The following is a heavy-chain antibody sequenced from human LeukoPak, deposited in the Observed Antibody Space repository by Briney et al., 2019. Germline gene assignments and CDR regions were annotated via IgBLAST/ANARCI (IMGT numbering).Heavy chain of an antibody. V-gene: IGHV4-61*08. Sequence: SETLSLTCSVSGASVIRGAHYWGWIRQRPGKGVDWIGYGVYPESTNYNPSLKSRVTISVDTSKRQFSLQLRSVTAADTAIYYCARDTWGSLDYWGQGILVTVSP. J-gene: IGHJ4*02. D-gene: IGHD7-27*01. CDR3: ARDTWGSLDY. CDR2: GVYPEST. CDR1: GASVIRGAHY.